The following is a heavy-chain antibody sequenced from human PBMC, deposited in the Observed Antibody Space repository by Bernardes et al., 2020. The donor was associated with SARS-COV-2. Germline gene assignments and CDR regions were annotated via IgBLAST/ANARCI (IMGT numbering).Heavy chain of an antibody. Sequence: GGSLRLSCAASGFTFDDYTMHWVRQAPGKGLEWVSLISWDGGSTYYADSVKGRFTISRDNSKNSLYLQMNSLRTEDTALYYCAKGDCSSTSCYGWMEQLVRSQYYSVDSGFDYWGQGTLVTVSS. J-gene: IGHJ4*02. D-gene: IGHD2-2*01. CDR3: AKGDCSSTSCYGWMEQLVRSQYYSVDSGFDY. CDR1: GFTFDDYT. V-gene: IGHV3-43*01. CDR2: ISWDGGST.